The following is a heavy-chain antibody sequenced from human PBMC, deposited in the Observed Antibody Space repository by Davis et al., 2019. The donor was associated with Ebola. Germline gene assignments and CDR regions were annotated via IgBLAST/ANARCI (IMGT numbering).Heavy chain of an antibody. V-gene: IGHV1-2*06. Sequence: ASVKVSCKASGYTFTGYYMHWVRQAPGQGLEWMGRINPNSGGTNYAQKFRGRLSMTRDTSITTAYMELTGLRSEDTAVYYCARAHDYYYGIDVWGKGTTVTVSS. CDR2: INPNSGGT. J-gene: IGHJ6*04. CDR3: ARAHDYYYGIDV. CDR1: GYTFTGYY.